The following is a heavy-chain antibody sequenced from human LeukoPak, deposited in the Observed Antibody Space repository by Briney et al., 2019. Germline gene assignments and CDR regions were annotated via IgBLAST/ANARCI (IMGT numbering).Heavy chain of an antibody. D-gene: IGHD3-16*02. CDR1: GYRFTSYW. J-gene: IGHJ4*02. Sequence: GESLKISCKGSGYRFTSYWIGWVRQMPGKGLEWTGIIYPGDSDTRYSPSFQGQVTISADKSISTAYLQWSSLKASDTAMYYCARRRSYDYVWGSYRYYFDYWGQGTLVTVSS. CDR2: IYPGDSDT. CDR3: ARRRSYDYVWGSYRYYFDY. V-gene: IGHV5-51*01.